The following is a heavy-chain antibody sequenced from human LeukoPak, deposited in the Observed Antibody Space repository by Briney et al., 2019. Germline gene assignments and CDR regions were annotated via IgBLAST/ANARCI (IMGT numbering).Heavy chain of an antibody. CDR1: GTSTSNYY. J-gene: IGHJ5*02. D-gene: IGHD4-17*01. CDR3: ARGATVRHGDYSTYNLFDP. V-gene: IGHV4-59*01. CDR2: IYYSGST. Sequence: SETLSLTCTVSGTSTSNYYWSWIRQPPGKGLEWIAYIYYSGSTNYNPSLKSRVTISVDTSKNQFSLKLSSVTAADTAVYYCARGATVRHGDYSTYNLFDPWGQGTLVTVSS.